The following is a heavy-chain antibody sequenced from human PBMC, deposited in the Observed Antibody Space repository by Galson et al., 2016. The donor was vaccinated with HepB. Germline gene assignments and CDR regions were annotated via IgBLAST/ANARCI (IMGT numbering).Heavy chain of an antibody. J-gene: IGHJ4*02. CDR1: GFTVSTNY. CDR2: IYGGGST. V-gene: IGHV3-53*01. Sequence: SLRLSCAVSGFTVSTNYMTWVRQAPGKGLEWVSLIYGGGSTSYADSVKGRFTISRDNSKNTLYLQMNSLRAEDTAVYYCARRYITGITGPYWGQGTLVTVSS. CDR3: ARRYITGITGPY. D-gene: IGHD1-7*01.